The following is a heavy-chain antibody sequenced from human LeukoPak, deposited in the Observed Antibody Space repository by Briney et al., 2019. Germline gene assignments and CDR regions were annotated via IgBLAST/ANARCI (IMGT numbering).Heavy chain of an antibody. CDR3: AKDFVGTGNFRGGDY. D-gene: IGHD2-8*02. V-gene: IGHV3-23*01. J-gene: IGHJ4*02. Sequence: PGRSLRLSCAASGFTFSSYAMSWVRQAPGTGLEWVSGISRYGGNIYYAESVKGRFTISRDNSNDTLYLQMNTLRVEDTAVYYCAKDFVGTGNFRGGDYWGQGTLVTVSS. CDR2: ISRYGGNI. CDR1: GFTFSSYA.